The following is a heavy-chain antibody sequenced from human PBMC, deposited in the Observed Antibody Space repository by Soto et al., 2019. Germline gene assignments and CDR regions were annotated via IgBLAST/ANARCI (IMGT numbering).Heavy chain of an antibody. CDR2: IIPISGTA. Sequence: QVPLVQSGAEVKKPGSSVKVSCKASGGTFSSYAISWVRQAPGQGLEWMGGIIPISGTANYAQKFQGRVTITADESTSTAYMELSSLRSEDTAVYYCARSQGSSTSLEIYYYYYYGMDGWGQGTTVTVSS. CDR3: ARSQGSSTSLEIYYYYYYGMDG. J-gene: IGHJ6*02. V-gene: IGHV1-69*01. D-gene: IGHD2-2*01. CDR1: GGTFSSYA.